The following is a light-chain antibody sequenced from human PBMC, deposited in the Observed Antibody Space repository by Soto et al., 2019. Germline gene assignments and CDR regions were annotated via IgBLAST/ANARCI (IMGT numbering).Light chain of an antibody. CDR1: QSVGSA. Sequence: ETVMTQSPATVSASPGERVTLSCRASQSVGSALAWYQQKPGPGPRLLIYGASTRATGISDRFSGSGSGTDFTLTISSLQSEDFAFYYCLQYENWPPWTFGQGTKVEFK. CDR2: GAS. V-gene: IGKV3-15*01. J-gene: IGKJ1*01. CDR3: LQYENWPPWT.